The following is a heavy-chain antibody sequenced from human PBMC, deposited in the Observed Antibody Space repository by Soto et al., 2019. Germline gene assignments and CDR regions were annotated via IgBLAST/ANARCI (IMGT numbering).Heavy chain of an antibody. D-gene: IGHD3-9*01. CDR1: GYTFDNYW. J-gene: IGHJ3*02. CDR2: IYPGDSDT. V-gene: IGHV5-51*01. Sequence: PXESLKISFRGSGYTFDNYWIGWVRQFSGKGLEWMGHIYPGDSDTRYSPSFEGQVTMSADKSISTVYLQWSSLKASDTAMYYCASLGAILTGYDSFDMWGQGTAVTVSS. CDR3: ASLGAILTGYDSFDM.